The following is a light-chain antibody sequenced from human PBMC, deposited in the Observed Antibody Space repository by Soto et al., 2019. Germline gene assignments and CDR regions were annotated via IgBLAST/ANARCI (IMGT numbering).Light chain of an antibody. J-gene: IGKJ1*01. V-gene: IGKV3-20*01. CDR3: QQYGSSWT. CDR2: ATS. Sequence: EIVLTQSPGTLSLSPGERATLSCRASQSGSSSYLAWYQQKPGQAPRLLIYATSNRATGIPDRFSGSGSGTDFTLTITRLEPEDVAVYYCQQYGSSWTFGQGTKVEI. CDR1: QSGSSSY.